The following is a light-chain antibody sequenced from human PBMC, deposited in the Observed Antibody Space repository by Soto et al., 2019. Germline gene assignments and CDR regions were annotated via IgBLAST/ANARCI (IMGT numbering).Light chain of an antibody. Sequence: EIVLTQSQGTLSLSPGERATLSCRASQSVRNSYLAWYQQKPGQAPRLLMSGASSRSTGIPDRFSGNGSGTDFTLTISSLEPEDFAVYYCQQRSDWPRITFGQGTRLEIK. J-gene: IGKJ5*01. CDR2: GAS. CDR3: QQRSDWPRIT. CDR1: QSVRNSY. V-gene: IGKV3D-20*02.